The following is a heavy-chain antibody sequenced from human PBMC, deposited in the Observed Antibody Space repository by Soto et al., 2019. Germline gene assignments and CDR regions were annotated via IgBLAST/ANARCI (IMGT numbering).Heavy chain of an antibody. J-gene: IGHJ4*02. V-gene: IGHV5-10-1*01. D-gene: IGHD3-22*01. CDR3: ARHPNHYYDSSGYYSH. CDR1: GYSFTIYW. Sequence: GAALKISCNGSGYSFTIYWISWVRQMPGKGLEWEGRIDPSDSYTNYSPSFQGHVTISADKSISTAYLQWSSLKASDTAMYYCARHPNHYYDSSGYYSHWGKGNPVTVSS. CDR2: IDPSDSYT.